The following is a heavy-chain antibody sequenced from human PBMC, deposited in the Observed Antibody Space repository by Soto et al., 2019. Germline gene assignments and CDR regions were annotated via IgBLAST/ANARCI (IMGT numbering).Heavy chain of an antibody. CDR2: IYPGDSDT. J-gene: IGHJ5*02. Sequence: PGESLKISCKGSGYTFTNYWIGWVRQMPGKGLEWMGIIYPGDSDTRYNPSFQGQVTISADKSITTAYLQWNSVTASDTAIYYCARRGPEEEWFDPWGQGTLVTVSS. CDR3: ARRGPEEEWFDP. CDR1: GYTFTNYW. V-gene: IGHV5-51*01. D-gene: IGHD2-2*01.